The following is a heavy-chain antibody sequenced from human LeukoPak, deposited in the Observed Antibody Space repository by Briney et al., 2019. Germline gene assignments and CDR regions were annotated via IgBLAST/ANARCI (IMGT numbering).Heavy chain of an antibody. CDR2: INHSGST. D-gene: IGHD3-22*01. Sequence: SETLSLTCTVSGGSLSSYYWSWIRQPPGKGLEWSGEINHSGSTNYNPSLKSRVTISVDTSKNQFSLKLSSVTAADTAVYYCARGVRYYDSSGYEVGYFDYWGQGTLVTVSS. V-gene: IGHV4-34*01. CDR3: ARGVRYYDSSGYEVGYFDY. CDR1: GGSLSSYY. J-gene: IGHJ4*02.